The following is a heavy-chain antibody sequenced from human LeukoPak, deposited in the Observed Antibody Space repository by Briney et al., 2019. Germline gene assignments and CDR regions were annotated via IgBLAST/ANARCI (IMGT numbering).Heavy chain of an antibody. CDR3: ARDLSGSYTEFDY. V-gene: IGHV1-2*02. J-gene: IGHJ4*02. CDR2: INPNSGAT. CDR1: GYTFTGYY. D-gene: IGHD1-26*01. Sequence: ASVKVSCKTSGYTFTGYYMHWVRQAPGQGLEWMGWINPNSGATNYAQKFQGRVTMTRDTSISTASMELSSLKPDDTAVYYCARDLSGSYTEFDYWGQGTLVTVSS.